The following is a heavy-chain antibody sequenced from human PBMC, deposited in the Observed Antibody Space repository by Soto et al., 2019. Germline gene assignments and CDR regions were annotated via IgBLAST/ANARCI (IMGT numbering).Heavy chain of an antibody. CDR1: GFTFDEYA. D-gene: IGHD6-13*01. Sequence: EVQLVESGGVVEQPGGSLRLSCAASGFTFDEYAMHWVRQAPGKGLEWVSLISWDGGSTYYADSVKGRFTISRDNSKNSLYLQMNSLRAEDTALYYCAKDTTHSGIAAAGYYYYGMDVWGQGTTVTVSS. V-gene: IGHV3-43D*04. CDR2: ISWDGGST. J-gene: IGHJ6*02. CDR3: AKDTTHSGIAAAGYYYYGMDV.